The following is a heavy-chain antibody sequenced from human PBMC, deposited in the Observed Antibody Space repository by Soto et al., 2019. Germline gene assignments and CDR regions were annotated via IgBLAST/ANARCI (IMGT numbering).Heavy chain of an antibody. Sequence: QVQLVQSGAEVKKPGASVKVSCKASGYTFTSYDINWVRQATGQGLEWMGWMNPNSGNTGYEQKFQGRVTMTRNTSKSTAYMELSSLRSEDTAVYYCARGRRRPTRYSSSWFDPWGQGTLVTVSS. CDR2: MNPNSGNT. CDR3: ARGRRRPTRYSSSWFDP. D-gene: IGHD6-13*01. CDR1: GYTFTSYD. V-gene: IGHV1-8*01. J-gene: IGHJ5*02.